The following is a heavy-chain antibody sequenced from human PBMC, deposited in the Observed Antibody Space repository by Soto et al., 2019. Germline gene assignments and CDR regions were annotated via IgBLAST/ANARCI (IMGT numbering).Heavy chain of an antibody. J-gene: IGHJ5*02. V-gene: IGHV3-21*01. CDR2: ISSSSSYI. CDR1: GFTFSSYS. D-gene: IGHD3-10*01. Sequence: PGGSLRLSCAASGFTFSSYSMNWVRQAPGKGLEWVSCISSSSSYIHYADSVKGRFTISRDNAKNSLYLQMNSLRAEDTAVYYCARDGDLYWFDPWGQGTLVTVSS. CDR3: ARDGDLYWFDP.